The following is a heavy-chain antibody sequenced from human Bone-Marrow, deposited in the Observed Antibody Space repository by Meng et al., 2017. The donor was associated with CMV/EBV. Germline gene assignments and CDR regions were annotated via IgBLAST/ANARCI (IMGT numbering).Heavy chain of an antibody. V-gene: IGHV3-7*04. D-gene: IGHD1-26*01. CDR2: IKQDGSEK. J-gene: IGHJ6*02. CDR1: GFTFSNYW. CDR3: ARVNSGTYYTQYYYGMDV. Sequence: GGSLRLSYAASGFTFSNYWMTWVRQAPGKGLEWVANIKQDGSEKYYVDSVRGRFTISRDNAKNSLYVQMYSLRVEDTAVYYCARVNSGTYYTQYYYGMDVWGQGTTVTVSS.